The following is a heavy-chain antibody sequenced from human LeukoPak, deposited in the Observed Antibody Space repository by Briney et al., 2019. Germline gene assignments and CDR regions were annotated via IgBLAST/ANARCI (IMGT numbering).Heavy chain of an antibody. CDR3: ARDNTLTSSPDAFDF. V-gene: IGHV4-31*03. CDR2: ITNSGST. D-gene: IGHD6-6*01. J-gene: IGHJ3*01. Sequence: SETLSLTCNVSGVSITSSGFYWSWVRQHPGKGLEWIGHITNSGSTSYNPSLKSRLTIARDTSKNQFSLDLTFATAADAALYYCARDNTLTSSPDAFDFWGQGTLVTVSS. CDR1: GVSITSSGFY.